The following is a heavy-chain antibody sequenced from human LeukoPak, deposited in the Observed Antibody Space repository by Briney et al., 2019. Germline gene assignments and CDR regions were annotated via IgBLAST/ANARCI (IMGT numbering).Heavy chain of an antibody. CDR1: GGSKY. V-gene: IGHV4-59*08. Sequence: SEALSLTCTVSGGSKYWSWIRQPPGKGLEWIAYIHYSGSPNYNPSLKSRVTISIDTSKNQFSLKLNSVTAADTAVYYCARHSNWNGGVDWFDPWGQGTQVTVSS. J-gene: IGHJ5*02. CDR2: IHYSGSP. D-gene: IGHD1-20*01. CDR3: ARHSNWNGGVDWFDP.